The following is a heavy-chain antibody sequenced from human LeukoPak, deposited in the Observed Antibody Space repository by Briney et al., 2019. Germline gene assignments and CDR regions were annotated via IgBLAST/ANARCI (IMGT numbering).Heavy chain of an antibody. J-gene: IGHJ6*03. CDR2: INDSGRT. CDR1: GGSFSSYY. D-gene: IGHD1-7*01. V-gene: IGHV4-34*01. Sequence: SETLSLTCAVYGGSFSSYYWSWIRQPPGRGLEWIGEINDSGRTNYNPSLMSRVTVSVDTSKNQFSLRLTSVTATDTAVYYCARRRNYGRNYYIDVWGNGATVSVSS. CDR3: ARRRNYGRNYYIDV.